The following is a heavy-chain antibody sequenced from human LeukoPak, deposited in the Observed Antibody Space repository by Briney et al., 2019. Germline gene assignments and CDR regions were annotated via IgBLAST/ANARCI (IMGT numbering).Heavy chain of an antibody. Sequence: GGSLRLSCAASGFTFSSYAMSWVRQGPGKGLEWVSTISGSGGSTYYADSVKGRFTISRDNAKNTLYLQMNSLRTEDSALYYCVVDLSGSADYWGQGTLVTVSS. CDR2: ISGSGGST. CDR1: GFTFSSYA. J-gene: IGHJ4*02. D-gene: IGHD3-10*01. CDR3: VVDLSGSADY. V-gene: IGHV3-23*01.